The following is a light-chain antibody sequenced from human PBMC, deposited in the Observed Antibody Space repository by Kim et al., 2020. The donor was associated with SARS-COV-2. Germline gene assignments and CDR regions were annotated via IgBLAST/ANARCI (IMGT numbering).Light chain of an antibody. J-gene: IGKJ1*01. CDR2: WAS. CDR3: QQYYSSPWT. V-gene: IGKV4-1*01. CDR1: QTILYTSNNKHC. Sequence: DIVLTQSPDSQAVSLGERATISCKSSQTILYTSNNKHCLAWFQQKPGQPPKLLIYWASTRESGVPDRFTGSGSGTEFTLTISSLQAEDVGIDYCQQYYSSPWTCGQGTKVDIK.